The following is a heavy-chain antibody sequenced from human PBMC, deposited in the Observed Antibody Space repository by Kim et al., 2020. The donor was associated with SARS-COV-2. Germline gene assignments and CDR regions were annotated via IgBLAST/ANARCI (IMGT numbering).Heavy chain of an antibody. CDR3: ARAPGYYGSGPD. V-gene: IGHV3-21*01. D-gene: IGHD3-10*01. Sequence: YYADSVTGRYTISRDNAKNSLYLQMNSLRAEDTAVYYCARAPGYYGSGPDWGQGTLVTVSS. J-gene: IGHJ4*02.